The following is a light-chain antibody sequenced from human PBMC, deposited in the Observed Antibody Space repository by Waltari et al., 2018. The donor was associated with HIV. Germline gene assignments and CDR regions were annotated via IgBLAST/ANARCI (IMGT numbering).Light chain of an antibody. CDR1: SSNIARHY. Sequence: QSVLTQPPSASWTPGPRVTIPCPGSSSNIARHYVYWYQQLPGTAPKLLIYRNNQRPSGVPDRFSGSKSGTSASLAISGLRSEDEADYYCAAWDDSLSGQVFGGGTKLTVL. V-gene: IGLV1-47*01. CDR2: RNN. J-gene: IGLJ3*02. CDR3: AAWDDSLSGQV.